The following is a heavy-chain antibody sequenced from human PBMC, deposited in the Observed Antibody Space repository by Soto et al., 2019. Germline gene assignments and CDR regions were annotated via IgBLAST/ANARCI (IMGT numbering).Heavy chain of an antibody. Sequence: QVQLQESGPGLVKPSQTLSLTCTVSGDSINSDGYYWNWIRQHPGKGLEWIGYIYYSGRTYYNPSLKSRITMSLDTSQNLFSLELSSVTAADTAVYYCARGGHSCGFYFYYYMDVWGKGTTVTVSS. CDR1: GDSINSDGYY. D-gene: IGHD5-18*01. J-gene: IGHJ6*03. CDR2: IYYSGRT. V-gene: IGHV4-31*03. CDR3: ARGGHSCGFYFYYYMDV.